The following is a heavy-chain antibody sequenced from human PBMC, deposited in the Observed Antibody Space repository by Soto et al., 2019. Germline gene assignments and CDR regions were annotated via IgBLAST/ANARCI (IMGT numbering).Heavy chain of an antibody. D-gene: IGHD6-6*01. V-gene: IGHV4-31*03. CDR3: ARAAYSSSSVYYYYGMDV. Sequence: SETLSLTCTVSGVSISSGGYYWSWIRQHPGKGLEWIGYIYYSGSTYYNPSLKSRVTISVDTSKNQFSLKLSSVTAADTAVYYCARAAYSSSSVYYYYGMDVWGQGTTVTVSS. CDR1: GVSISSGGYY. J-gene: IGHJ6*02. CDR2: IYYSGST.